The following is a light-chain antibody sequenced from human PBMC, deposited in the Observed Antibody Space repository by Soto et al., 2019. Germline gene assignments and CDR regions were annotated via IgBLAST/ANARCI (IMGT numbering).Light chain of an antibody. CDR3: QSSDSSLSGSV. Sequence: QSVLTQPPSVSGAPGQRVTISCTGSSSNIGAGYDVHWYQQLPGTAPKLLIYRNTNRPSGVPDRFSGSKSGTSASLAITGLQAEDEADYYCQSSDSSLSGSVFGGGTQLTVL. CDR2: RNT. CDR1: SSNIGAGYD. J-gene: IGLJ3*02. V-gene: IGLV1-40*01.